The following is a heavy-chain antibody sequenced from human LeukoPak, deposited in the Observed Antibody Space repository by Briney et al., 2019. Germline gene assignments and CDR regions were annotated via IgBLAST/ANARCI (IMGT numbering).Heavy chain of an antibody. Sequence: ASVKVSCKASGYTFTVQYMHWVRQAPGQGLEWMGRINADSGDTNYAQKFQGRVTMTRDTSISTAYMELSSLRFDDTAVYYCARGWNSSPRDFWGQGTLVTVSS. CDR3: ARGWNSSPRDF. J-gene: IGHJ4*02. CDR2: INADSGDT. D-gene: IGHD1/OR15-1a*01. CDR1: GYTFTVQY. V-gene: IGHV1-2*02.